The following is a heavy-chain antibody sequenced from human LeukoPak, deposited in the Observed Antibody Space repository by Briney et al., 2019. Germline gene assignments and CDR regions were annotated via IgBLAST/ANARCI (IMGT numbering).Heavy chain of an antibody. CDR3: ARERLGYYDRSGLDY. Sequence: SETLSLTCTVSGGSISSYYWNWIRQPPGKGLEWIGYIYYSGSTNYNPSLTSRVTTSVDKTKNKFSLKLSSVTAADTAVYYCARERLGYYDRSGLDYWGQGTLVTVSS. D-gene: IGHD3-22*01. J-gene: IGHJ4*02. V-gene: IGHV4-59*01. CDR2: IYYSGST. CDR1: GGSISSYY.